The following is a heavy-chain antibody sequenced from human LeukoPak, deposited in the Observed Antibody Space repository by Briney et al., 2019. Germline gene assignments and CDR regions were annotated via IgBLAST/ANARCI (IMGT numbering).Heavy chain of an antibody. CDR3: ARNPYGDYWFDY. CDR2: ISYDGSNK. D-gene: IGHD4-17*01. J-gene: IGHJ4*02. Sequence: PGTSLRLSCEASGFTFSSYAIHWVRQAPAKGLEWVAVISYDGSNKYYADSVKGRFTISRDNSKNTLYLQMNSLRAEDTAVYYCARNPYGDYWFDYWGQGTLVTVSS. V-gene: IGHV3-30-3*01. CDR1: GFTFSSYA.